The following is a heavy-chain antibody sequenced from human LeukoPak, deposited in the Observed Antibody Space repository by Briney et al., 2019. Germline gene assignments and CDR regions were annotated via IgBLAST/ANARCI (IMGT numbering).Heavy chain of an antibody. CDR2: IYYSGGT. D-gene: IGHD2-15*01. CDR1: GGSISSGDYY. V-gene: IGHV4-30-4*01. Sequence: SETLSLTCTVSGGSISSGDYYWNWIRQPPGEGLEWIGYIYYSGGTYYNPSLKSRVTISGDTSKNQFSLKLSSVTAADTAVYYCARGSLDCSGGSCSNWFDPWGQGTLVTASS. J-gene: IGHJ5*02. CDR3: ARGSLDCSGGSCSNWFDP.